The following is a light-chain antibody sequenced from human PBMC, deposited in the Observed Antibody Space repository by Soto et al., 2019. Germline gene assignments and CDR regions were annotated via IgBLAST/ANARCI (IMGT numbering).Light chain of an antibody. CDR1: QSLRHRDGKTY. V-gene: IGKV2D-29*01. Sequence: DVVMTQTPLSLSGTPVQPASMSCKSSQSLRHRDGKTYLYLYLQRPGKPPQLLMFEVSNRFSGVPDRFSGSGSGTDFTLKISRVEAEDVGVYYCMQDVELPFTFGGGTKVDIK. CDR3: MQDVELPFT. CDR2: EVS. J-gene: IGKJ4*01.